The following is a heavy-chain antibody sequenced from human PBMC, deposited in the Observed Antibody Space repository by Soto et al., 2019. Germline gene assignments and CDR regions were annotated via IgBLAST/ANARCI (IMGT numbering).Heavy chain of an antibody. CDR3: ARKGRYCSSATCYAWWFDP. D-gene: IGHD2-2*01. CDR2: INHRGST. V-gene: IGHV4-34*01. CDR1: GGSFSGYY. J-gene: IGHJ5*02. Sequence: SETLSLTCAVYGGSFSGYYWSWIRQPTGKGLEWIGEINHRGSTNYNPSLKSRVTISVDTSKNQFSLKLNSVTAADTAVYYCARKGRYCSSATCYAWWFDPWGQGTLLTVSS.